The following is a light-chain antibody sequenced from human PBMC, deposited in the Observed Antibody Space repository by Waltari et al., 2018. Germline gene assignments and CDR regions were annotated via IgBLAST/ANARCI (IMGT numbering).Light chain of an antibody. V-gene: IGLV2-14*01. CDR1: SSDVGAYSY. J-gene: IGLJ3*02. CDR2: EVS. CDR3: SSFTTTSTWV. Sequence: QSALTQPASVSGSPGQSITISCSGTSSDVGAYSYVPWYQHHPGTAPKLMIFEVSNRPSGVSDRFSGSKSGNTASLTISGLQAEDEADYYCSSFTTTSTWVFGGGTKLTVL.